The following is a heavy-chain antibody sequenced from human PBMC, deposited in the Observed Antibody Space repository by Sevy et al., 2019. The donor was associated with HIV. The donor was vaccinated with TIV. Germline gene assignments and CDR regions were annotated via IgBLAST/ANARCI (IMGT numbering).Heavy chain of an antibody. CDR3: ASHYYDSTGYYYPLDY. Sequence: GGSLRLSCTASGFTFSNYAMYWVRQAPGKGLEWVAVISYDGSTKDYADSVKGRFTISRDNSKNTLYLQMNSLRADDTAVYYCASHYYDSTGYYYPLDYWGQGTLVTVSS. CDR1: GFTFSNYA. V-gene: IGHV3-30*04. CDR2: ISYDGSTK. J-gene: IGHJ4*02. D-gene: IGHD3-22*01.